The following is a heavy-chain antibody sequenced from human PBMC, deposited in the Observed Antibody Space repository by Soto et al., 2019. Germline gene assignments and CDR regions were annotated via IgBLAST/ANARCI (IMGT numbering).Heavy chain of an antibody. Sequence: EVQLLESGGGLVQPGGSLRLSCAASGFTFSSYAMSWVRQAPGKGLEWVSAISGSGGSTYYADSVKGRFTISRDNSKNTLYVQMNSLRAEDTAVYYCAKGVRPGTYYYYMDVWGKGTTVTVSS. V-gene: IGHV3-23*01. J-gene: IGHJ6*03. CDR1: GFTFSSYA. CDR3: AKGVRPGTYYYYMDV. D-gene: IGHD1-1*01. CDR2: ISGSGGST.